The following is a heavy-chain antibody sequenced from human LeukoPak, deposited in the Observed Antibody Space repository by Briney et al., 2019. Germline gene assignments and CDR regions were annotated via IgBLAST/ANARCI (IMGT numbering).Heavy chain of an antibody. J-gene: IGHJ5*02. CDR3: ARGGIRIWFGESLAWFDP. V-gene: IGHV4-34*01. Sequence: SETLFLTCAVYGGSFGGYYWSWIRQPPGKGLEWIGEINHSGSTNYNPSLKSRVTISVDTSKNQFSLKLSSVTAADTAVYYCARGGIRIWFGESLAWFDPWGQGTLVTVSS. D-gene: IGHD3-10*01. CDR1: GGSFGGYY. CDR2: INHSGST.